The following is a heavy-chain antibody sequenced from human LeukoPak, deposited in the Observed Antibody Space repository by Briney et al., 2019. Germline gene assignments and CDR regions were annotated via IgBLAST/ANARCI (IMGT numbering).Heavy chain of an antibody. V-gene: IGHV3-15*01. CDR3: TTVLIPFLSNVDY. CDR2: IKSKTDGGTT. D-gene: IGHD2-15*01. J-gene: IGHJ4*02. Sequence: GGPLRLSCAASGFTFSDAWMSWVRQAPGKGLEWVGRIKSKTDGGTTDYAAPVKGRFTISRDDSKNTLYLQMNSLKTEDTAVYYCTTVLIPFLSNVDYWGQGTLVTVSS. CDR1: GFTFSDAW.